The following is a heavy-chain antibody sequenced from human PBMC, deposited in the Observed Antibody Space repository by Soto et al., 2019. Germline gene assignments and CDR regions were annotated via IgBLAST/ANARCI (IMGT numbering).Heavy chain of an antibody. CDR1: GGSFSSSSYY. CDR3: ARLGYSTGWYNV. D-gene: IGHD6-19*01. V-gene: IGHV4-39*01. CDR2: IYYTGST. J-gene: IGHJ4*02. Sequence: SETLSLTCTVSGGSFSSSSYYWGWIRQPPGKGLEWIGSIYYTGSTYYNPSLKSRVTIPVDTSKNQFSLKLSSATAADTAVYYCARLGYSTGWYNVWGQGTLVTVSS.